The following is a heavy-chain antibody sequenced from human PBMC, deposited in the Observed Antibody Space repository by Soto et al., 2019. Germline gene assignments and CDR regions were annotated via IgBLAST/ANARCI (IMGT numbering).Heavy chain of an antibody. Sequence: GGSLRLSCAASGFTFSSFAMHWVRQAPGKGLEWVALISDDGSNKYYADSVKGRFAISRDNSRNTLYLQINSLRGEDTAVYSCARVEQWLYIAKYWGQGTLVTVSS. D-gene: IGHD6-19*01. CDR3: ARVEQWLYIAKY. J-gene: IGHJ4*02. CDR2: ISDDGSNK. V-gene: IGHV3-30*09. CDR1: GFTFSSFA.